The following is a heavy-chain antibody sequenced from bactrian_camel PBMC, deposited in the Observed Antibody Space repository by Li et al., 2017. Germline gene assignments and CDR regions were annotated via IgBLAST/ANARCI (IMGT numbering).Heavy chain of an antibody. CDR1: GFTFDLYA. Sequence: QVQLVESGGGLVQPGGSLRLSCAASGFTFDLYAMAWIRQAPGKEREGVAAIDSDGTTAYADSVKGRFTVSVDNAKNTIYLQLNSLKFEDTAMYYCGKGELIGQGTQVTVS. V-gene: IGHV3S61*01. J-gene: IGHJ4*01. D-gene: IGHD7*01. CDR2: IDSDGTT.